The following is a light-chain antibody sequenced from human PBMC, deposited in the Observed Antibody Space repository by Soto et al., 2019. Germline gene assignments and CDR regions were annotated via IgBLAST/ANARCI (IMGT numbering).Light chain of an antibody. Sequence: EIVLTQSPGTLSLSPGERATLSCRTSQSVSNNYLAWDQQKPGQAPRLLIYGASSRATGIPDRFSGSGSGTDFTLPISSLQPEDFATYYCQQSYSTPITFGQGTRLEIK. V-gene: IGKV3-20*01. J-gene: IGKJ5*01. CDR2: GAS. CDR1: QSVSNNY. CDR3: QQSYSTPIT.